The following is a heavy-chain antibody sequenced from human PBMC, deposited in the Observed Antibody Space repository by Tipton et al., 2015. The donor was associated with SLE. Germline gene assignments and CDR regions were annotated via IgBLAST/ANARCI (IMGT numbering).Heavy chain of an antibody. Sequence: SLRLSCAASGFTFSDYYMSWIRQAPGKGLEWVSYISSSGGTIYYADSVKGRFTISRDNAKNSLYLQMNSLRAEDTAVYYCARDISAKYYGMDVWGQGTTVTVSS. CDR2: ISSSGGTI. CDR3: ARDISAKYYGMDV. J-gene: IGHJ6*02. CDR1: GFTFSDYY. D-gene: IGHD3-10*01. V-gene: IGHV3-11*01.